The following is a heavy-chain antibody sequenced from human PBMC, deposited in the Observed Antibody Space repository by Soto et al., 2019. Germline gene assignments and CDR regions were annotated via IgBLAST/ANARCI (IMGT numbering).Heavy chain of an antibody. CDR2: IIPIFGTA. D-gene: IGHD4-17*01. CDR1: GGTFSSYA. CDR3: AGVDGDYGWFDP. Sequence: QVQLVQSGAEVKKPGSSVNVSCKASGGTFSSYAISWVRQAPGQGLEWMGGIIPIFGTANYAQKFQGRVTITGDESTSTANMELSSLRSAVTAVYYCAGVDGDYGWFDPWGQGTLVTVSS. J-gene: IGHJ5*02. V-gene: IGHV1-69*12.